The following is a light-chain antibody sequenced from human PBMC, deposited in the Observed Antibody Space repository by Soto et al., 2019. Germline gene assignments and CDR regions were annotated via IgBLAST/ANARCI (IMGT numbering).Light chain of an antibody. V-gene: IGKV3-20*01. Sequence: DIVLTQSPGTLSSSPGERATLSCRASQSVSSSYLAWYQQKPGQAPRLLIYGASSRATDIPDRFSGSGSGTDFTLTISRLEPDDFAVYYCQQYGASPQTFGQGTKVDIK. CDR2: GAS. J-gene: IGKJ1*01. CDR1: QSVSSSY. CDR3: QQYGASPQT.